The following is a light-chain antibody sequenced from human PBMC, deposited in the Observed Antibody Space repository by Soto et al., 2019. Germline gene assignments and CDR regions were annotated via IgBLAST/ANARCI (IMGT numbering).Light chain of an antibody. V-gene: IGLV3-21*02. J-gene: IGLJ2*01. Sequence: SYELTQPPTVSGAPGQTARITCGGDNIGSQSVQWYQQKPGQAPVLVVYDDSDRPSGIPERFSGSNSENTATLTISRVEAGDEADYYCQVWDSSTYRLLFGGGTKVTVL. CDR1: NIGSQS. CDR2: DDS. CDR3: QVWDSSTYRLL.